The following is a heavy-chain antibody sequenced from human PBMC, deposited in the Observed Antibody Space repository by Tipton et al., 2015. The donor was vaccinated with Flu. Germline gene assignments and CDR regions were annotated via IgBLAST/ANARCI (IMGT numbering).Heavy chain of an antibody. D-gene: IGHD1-26*01. CDR1: GFTVSNNY. CDR3: AKGQSGYHFYGMDV. V-gene: IGHV3-53*05. CDR2: IYSGGST. J-gene: IGHJ6*02. Sequence: SLRLSCAASGFTVSNNYMSWVRQAPGKGLEWVSVIYSGGSTYYADSVKGRLTISRDNCKNRLSLQMNSLRPDDTALYYCAKGQSGYHFYGMDVWGQGTTVTVYS.